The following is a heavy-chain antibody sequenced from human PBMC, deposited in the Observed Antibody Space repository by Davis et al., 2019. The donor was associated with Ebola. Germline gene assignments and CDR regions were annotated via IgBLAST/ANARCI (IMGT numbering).Heavy chain of an antibody. D-gene: IGHD6-19*01. CDR1: GYSFTSYW. Sequence: GESLKISCKGSGYSFTSYWIGWVRQMPGKGLEWMGIIYPGDSDTRYSPSFQGQVTISADKSNSTAYLQWSSLKASDTAMYYCARRVAVAANGWYFDLWGRGTLVTVSS. V-gene: IGHV5-51*01. CDR2: IYPGDSDT. J-gene: IGHJ2*01. CDR3: ARRVAVAANGWYFDL.